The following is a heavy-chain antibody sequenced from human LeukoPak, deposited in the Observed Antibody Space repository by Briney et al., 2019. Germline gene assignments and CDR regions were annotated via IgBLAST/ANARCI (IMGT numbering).Heavy chain of an antibody. CDR1: GFPFSRYW. D-gene: IGHD2-8*02. CDR3: ASHRTRWCDADCP. CDR2: INSDGSST. V-gene: IGHV3-74*01. J-gene: IGHJ5*02. Sequence: GQSLRLSCAASGFPFSRYWMPWVHQAPGKGLVRVSHINSDGSSTSYADSVKGRFTITRLNAKNTLYLQMNTLRPAATAVSFRASHRTRWCDADCPSGQATLVTVSS.